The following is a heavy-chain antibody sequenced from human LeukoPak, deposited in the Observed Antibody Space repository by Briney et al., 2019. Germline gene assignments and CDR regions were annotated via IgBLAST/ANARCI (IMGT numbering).Heavy chain of an antibody. Sequence: SETLSLTCTVSGGSISSSSYYWGWIRQPPGKGLEWIGSIYYSGSTYYNPSLKSRVTISVDTSKNQFSLKLSSVTAADTAVYYCARRYYGSGSSRDNWFDPWAREPWSPSPQ. CDR3: ARRYYGSGSSRDNWFDP. CDR2: IYYSGST. D-gene: IGHD3-10*01. CDR1: GGSISSSSYY. J-gene: IGHJ5*02. V-gene: IGHV4-39*07.